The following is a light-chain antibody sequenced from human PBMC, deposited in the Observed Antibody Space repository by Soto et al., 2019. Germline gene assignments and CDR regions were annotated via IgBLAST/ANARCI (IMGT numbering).Light chain of an antibody. CDR3: QQYDNWPPFT. J-gene: IGKJ3*01. Sequence: EIVMTQSPATLYVSPGERATLSCRASQSVGSNLAWYQQRPGQTPRLLIYGASYRATGIPARFSGSGSGTDFTLSISSLQSEDFAVYYCQQYDNWPPFTFGPGTKVDIK. CDR2: GAS. CDR1: QSVGSN. V-gene: IGKV3-15*01.